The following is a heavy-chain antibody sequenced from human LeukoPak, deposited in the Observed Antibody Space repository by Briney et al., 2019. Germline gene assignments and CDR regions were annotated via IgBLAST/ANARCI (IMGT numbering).Heavy chain of an antibody. Sequence: GGSLRLSCAASGFTFSNYWMSWVRQAPGKGLEFMANIKEAGSEKYYVDSVKGRFTISRDNDKNLVQLQMNSLRAEDTAVYYCARGGGMRSWYDFDYWGQGTPVTVSS. CDR3: ARGGGMRSWYDFDY. CDR1: GFTFSNYW. CDR2: IKEAGSEK. V-gene: IGHV3-7*04. D-gene: IGHD6-13*01. J-gene: IGHJ4*02.